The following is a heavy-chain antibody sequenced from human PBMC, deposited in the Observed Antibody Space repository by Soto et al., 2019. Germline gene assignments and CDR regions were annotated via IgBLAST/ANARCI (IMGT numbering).Heavy chain of an antibody. CDR3: ARGAVVNFDS. CDR2: IYHSGST. D-gene: IGHD3-22*01. V-gene: IGHV4-30-2*01. CDR1: GGSISSGGSS. J-gene: IGHJ4*02. Sequence: QLQLQESGSGLVKPSQTLSLTCAASGGSISSGGSSWTWIRQPPGKGLEWIGYIYHSGSTYYNPSLKRRVTISGDRSKNQFSLKLTSVTAADTAVYYCARGAVVNFDSWGQGTLVTVSS.